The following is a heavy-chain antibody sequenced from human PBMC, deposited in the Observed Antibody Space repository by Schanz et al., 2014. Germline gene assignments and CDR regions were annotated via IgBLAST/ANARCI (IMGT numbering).Heavy chain of an antibody. CDR3: ATWRGDDSGGHGQFDY. D-gene: IGHD3-22*01. CDR1: GGSMSSFY. J-gene: IGHJ4*02. Sequence: VQLQESGPGLVKPSETLSLTCTVSGGSMSSFYWNWIRQPAGKGLEWIGRISTSGSTNYNPSLRSRVSMSIGTSKTHFSLRLSSLTAADTAVYYCATWRGDDSGGHGQFDYWGQGALVTVSS. CDR2: ISTSGST. V-gene: IGHV4-4*07.